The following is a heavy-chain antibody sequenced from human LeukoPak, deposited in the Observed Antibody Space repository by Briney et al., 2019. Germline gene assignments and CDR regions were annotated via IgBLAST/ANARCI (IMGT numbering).Heavy chain of an antibody. J-gene: IGHJ4*02. CDR1: GGSFSGYY. D-gene: IGHD3-22*01. CDR3: ARSHYCDSSGYYQLNPFDY. Sequence: SETLSLTCAVYGGSFSGYYWSWIRQPPGKGLEWIGEINHSGSTNYNPSLKSRVTISVDTSKNQFSLKLSSVTAADTAVYYCARSHYCDSSGYYQLNPFDYWGQGTLVTVSS. CDR2: INHSGST. V-gene: IGHV4-34*01.